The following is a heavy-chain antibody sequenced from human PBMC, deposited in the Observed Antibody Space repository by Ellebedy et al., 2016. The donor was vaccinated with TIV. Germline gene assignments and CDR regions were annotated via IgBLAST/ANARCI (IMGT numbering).Heavy chain of an antibody. J-gene: IGHJ6*02. D-gene: IGHD2-2*01. CDR2: ISYDGSNK. Sequence: GGSLRLXXAASGFTFSSYAMHWVRQAPGKGLEWVAVISYDGSNKYYADSVKGRFTISRDNSKNTLYLQMNSLRAEDTAVYYCARVQIVPGGMDVWGQGTTVTVSS. V-gene: IGHV3-30-3*01. CDR3: ARVQIVPGGMDV. CDR1: GFTFSSYA.